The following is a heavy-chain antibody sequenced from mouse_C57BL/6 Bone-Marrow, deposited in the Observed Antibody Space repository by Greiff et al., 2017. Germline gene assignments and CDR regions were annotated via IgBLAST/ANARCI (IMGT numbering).Heavy chain of an antibody. CDR2: IDPENGDT. D-gene: IGHD1-1*01. V-gene: IGHV14-4*01. J-gene: IGHJ3*01. CDR3: TTLLRFAY. Sequence: VQLQQSGAELVRPGASVKLSCTASGFNIKDDYMHWVKQRPEQGLEWIGWIDPENGDTEYASKFQGKATIPADTSSNTAYLQLSSLTSEDTAVYYCTTLLRFAYWGQGTLVTVSA. CDR1: GFNIKDDY.